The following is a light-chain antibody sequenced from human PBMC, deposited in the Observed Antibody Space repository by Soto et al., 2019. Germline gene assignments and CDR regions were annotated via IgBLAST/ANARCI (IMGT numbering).Light chain of an antibody. CDR3: QQHGTSPIT. J-gene: IGKJ5*01. Sequence: EIVLTQSPGTLSLSPGERATLSFRASQPVIRNYLAWHQQKPGQTPRLLVYGASSRATGIPDRFSGSGSGTDFTLTISRLEPEDFAVYYCQQHGTSPITFGHGTLLEIK. V-gene: IGKV3-20*01. CDR2: GAS. CDR1: QPVIRNY.